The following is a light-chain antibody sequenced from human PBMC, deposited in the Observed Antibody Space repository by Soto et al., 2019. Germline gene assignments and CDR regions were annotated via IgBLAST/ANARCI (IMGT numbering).Light chain of an antibody. Sequence: DIVMTQAPDSLAVSLGERATINCKSSQSVLYSSNNKNSLAWYQQKPGQPPKLLIYWASTRESGVPDRFSGSRSGTDFTSTNSSLQAEDVAVYYYQQYYITPLSFGPGTKVYIK. CDR2: WAS. CDR3: QQYYITPLS. CDR1: QSVLYSSNNKNS. V-gene: IGKV4-1*01. J-gene: IGKJ3*01.